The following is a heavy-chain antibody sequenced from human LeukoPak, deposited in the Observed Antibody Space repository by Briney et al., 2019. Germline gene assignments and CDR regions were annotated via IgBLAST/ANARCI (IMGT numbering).Heavy chain of an antibody. Sequence: PGGSLRLSCAASGFTFSINALTWVRHAPGKALEGVSAISGSGGNTYYADSVKGRFTISRDNSKNTLFLQMKSLRAEDTAVYYCASNKEVFYDSSGGYWGQGTLVTVSS. D-gene: IGHD3-22*01. CDR3: ASNKEVFYDSSGGY. J-gene: IGHJ4*02. CDR2: ISGSGGNT. V-gene: IGHV3-23*01. CDR1: GFTFSINA.